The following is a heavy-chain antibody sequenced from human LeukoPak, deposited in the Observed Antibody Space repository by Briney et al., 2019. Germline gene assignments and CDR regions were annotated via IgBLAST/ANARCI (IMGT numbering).Heavy chain of an antibody. V-gene: IGHV3-64D*09. J-gene: IGHJ4*02. CDR3: AKYLSTAAGFDY. CDR2: ISSDGGST. CDR1: GFTFSSYA. D-gene: IGHD6-13*01. Sequence: GGSLRLSCSVSGFTFSSYAMHWVRQAPGKGLEYVSAISSDGGSTHYADSVKGRFTISRDNSKNTLDLQMSSLRAEDTAVYYCAKYLSTAAGFDYWGQGTLVTVSS.